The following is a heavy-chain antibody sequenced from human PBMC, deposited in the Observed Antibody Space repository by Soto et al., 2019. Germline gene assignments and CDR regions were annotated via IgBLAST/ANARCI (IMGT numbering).Heavy chain of an antibody. CDR2: ISSSSSYI. CDR1: GFTFSSYS. D-gene: IGHD3-3*01. V-gene: IGHV3-21*01. J-gene: IGHJ6*02. CDR3: ARDITIFGVVTTWYYYYYGMDV. Sequence: GGSLRLSCAASGFTFSSYSMNWVRQAPGKGLEWVSSISSSSSYIYYADSVKGRFTISRDNAKNSLYLQMNSLRAEDTAVYYCARDITIFGVVTTWYYYYYGMDVWGQGTTVTVSS.